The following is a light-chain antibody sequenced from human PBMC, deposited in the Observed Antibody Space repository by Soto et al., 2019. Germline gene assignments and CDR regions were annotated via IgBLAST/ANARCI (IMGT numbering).Light chain of an antibody. CDR2: EVT. V-gene: IGLV2-14*01. CDR3: VSYTDTDTLV. J-gene: IGLJ1*01. CDR1: NTDVGQDKS. Sequence: QSVLTQPASVSGSRGQSIIISCVGRNTDVGQDKSVSWYQQGPGKAPKLLIFEVTIRPSGVSNRFSGSRSGNTASLTISGLQPDDEGDYFCVSYTDTDTLVFGTGTKLTVL.